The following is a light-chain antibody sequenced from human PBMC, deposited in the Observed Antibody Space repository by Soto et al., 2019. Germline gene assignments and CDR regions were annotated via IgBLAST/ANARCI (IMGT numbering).Light chain of an antibody. CDR1: QSVSSN. Sequence: EIVMTHSPATLSLSPGERATLSCRAIQSVSSNLAWYQQKPGQAPRLLIYDASTRATGVPARISGSGSGTELTLTISSLQSEDFAVYYCQHYNKWRMFGQGTKVEIK. J-gene: IGKJ1*01. CDR2: DAS. CDR3: QHYNKWRM. V-gene: IGKV3-15*01.